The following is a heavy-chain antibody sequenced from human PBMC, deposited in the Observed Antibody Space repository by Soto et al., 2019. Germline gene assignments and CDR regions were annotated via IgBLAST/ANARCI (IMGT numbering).Heavy chain of an antibody. Sequence: GGSLRLSCGGSGFTFANFGMGWVRQAPGKGLYWVSGISSSGRRTYYADSVKGRFTISRDNSKSTLYLQMDSLRADDTAVYYCAKDLVITFGGVIVPAPFDYWGQGTLVTVSS. CDR1: GFTFANFG. J-gene: IGHJ4*02. V-gene: IGHV3-23*01. CDR2: ISSSGRRT. CDR3: AKDLVITFGGVIVPAPFDY. D-gene: IGHD3-16*02.